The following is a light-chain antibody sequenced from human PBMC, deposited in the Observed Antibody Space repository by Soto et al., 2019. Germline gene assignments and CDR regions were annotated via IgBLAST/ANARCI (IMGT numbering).Light chain of an antibody. CDR3: QQSFSTLGWT. CDR1: QSISIY. V-gene: IGKV1-39*01. Sequence: IQMTQSPSSLSASVGDRGTSTCRSSQSISIYLNWYQQKPGQAPKLLIYAATSLQSGVPSRFSGSGSGTDFTLTISSLQPEDFATYYCQQSFSTLGWTFGQGTKVDIK. CDR2: AAT. J-gene: IGKJ1*01.